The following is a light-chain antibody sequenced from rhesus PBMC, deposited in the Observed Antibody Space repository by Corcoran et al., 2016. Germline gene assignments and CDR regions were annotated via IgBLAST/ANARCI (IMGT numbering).Light chain of an antibody. CDR1: QGISSW. CDR3: QQYNSAAWT. J-gene: IGKJ1*01. Sequence: DIQMTQSPSSLSASVGDSVTITCRASQGISSWLAWYQQKPGKTPKLLIYKASSLQSGVPARFSGSGSGTDFTLTISSLQPEDFATYYCQQYNSAAWTFGQGTKVEIK. CDR2: KAS. V-gene: IGKV1-21*01.